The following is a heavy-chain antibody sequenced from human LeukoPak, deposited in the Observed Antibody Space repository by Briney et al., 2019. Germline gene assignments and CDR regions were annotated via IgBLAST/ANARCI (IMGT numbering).Heavy chain of an antibody. D-gene: IGHD2-21*02. CDR1: GFTFSSYS. V-gene: IGHV3-48*04. Sequence: TGGSLRLSCAASGFTFSSYSMNWVRQAPGKGLEWVSYISSSSSTIYYADSVKGRFTISRDNAKNSLYLQMNSLRAEDTAVYYCARVSGRQGAYCGGDCQSGAFDIWGQGTMVTVSS. J-gene: IGHJ3*02. CDR3: ARVSGRQGAYCGGDCQSGAFDI. CDR2: ISSSSSTI.